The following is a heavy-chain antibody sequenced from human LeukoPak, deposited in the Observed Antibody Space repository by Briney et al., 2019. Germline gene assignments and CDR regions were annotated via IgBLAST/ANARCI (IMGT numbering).Heavy chain of an antibody. CDR1: GYSFTSYW. V-gene: IGHV5-51*03. D-gene: IGHD3-3*01. CDR2: IYPGDSDT. Sequence: GESLKISCKGSGYSFTSYWIGWVRQMPGKGLEWMGIIYPGDSDTIYSPSFQGQVTISADKSISTAYLQWSSLKASDTAMYYCARRERITIFGVAQYYFDYWGQGTLVTVSS. J-gene: IGHJ4*02. CDR3: ARRERITIFGVAQYYFDY.